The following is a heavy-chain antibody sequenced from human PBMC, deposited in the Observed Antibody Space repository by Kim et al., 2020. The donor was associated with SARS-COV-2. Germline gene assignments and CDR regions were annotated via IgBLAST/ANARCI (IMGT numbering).Heavy chain of an antibody. CDR1: GGSISSSSYY. Sequence: SETLSLTCTVSGGSISSSSYYWGWIRQPPGKGLEWIGSIYYSGSTYYNPSLKSRVTISVDTSKNQFSLKLSSVTAADTAVYYCMTRGSYPTTLDYWGQGTLVTVSS. CDR2: IYYSGST. CDR3: MTRGSYPTTLDY. D-gene: IGHD1-26*01. J-gene: IGHJ4*02. V-gene: IGHV4-39*01.